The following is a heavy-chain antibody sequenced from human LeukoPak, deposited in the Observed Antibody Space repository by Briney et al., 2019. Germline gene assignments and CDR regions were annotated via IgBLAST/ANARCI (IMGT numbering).Heavy chain of an antibody. CDR1: GYSISSGYY. D-gene: IGHD3-9*01. Sequence: PSETLSLTCTVSGYSISSGYYWGWIRQPPGKGLEWVSSISTGSSYIYYADSVKGRFTISRDNAKNSLFLQMNSLRAEDTAVYYCAGSDTTGYLPREWDYWYFDLWGRGTLVTVSS. CDR3: AGSDTTGYLPREWDYWYFDL. CDR2: ISTGSSYI. V-gene: IGHV3-21*01. J-gene: IGHJ2*01.